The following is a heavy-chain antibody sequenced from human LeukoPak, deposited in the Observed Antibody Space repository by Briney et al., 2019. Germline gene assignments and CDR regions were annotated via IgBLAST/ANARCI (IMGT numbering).Heavy chain of an antibody. CDR2: ISSSSSYI. J-gene: IGHJ4*02. CDR3: ARGGYSGSRQAFDY. Sequence: PGGSLRLSCAASGFTFSSYSMNWVRQAPGKGLEWVSSISSSSSYIYYADSVKGRFTISRDNSKNTLYLQMNSLRAEDTAVYYCARGGYSGSRQAFDYWGQGTLVTVSS. V-gene: IGHV3-21*01. CDR1: GFTFSSYS. D-gene: IGHD1-26*01.